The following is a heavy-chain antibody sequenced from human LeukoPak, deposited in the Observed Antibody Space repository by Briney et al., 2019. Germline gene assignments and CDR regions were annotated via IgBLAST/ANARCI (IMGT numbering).Heavy chain of an antibody. Sequence: GGSLRLSCAASEFTVSSNYMSWVRQAPGKGLEWVSIIYSGGYTDYADSAKGRFTISRDNSKNTLYLQMNNLRAEDTAVYYCAQSQYYFGSGSHDYWGQGTLVTVPS. CDR1: EFTVSSNY. D-gene: IGHD3-10*01. J-gene: IGHJ4*02. V-gene: IGHV3-53*01. CDR2: IYSGGYT. CDR3: AQSQYYFGSGSHDY.